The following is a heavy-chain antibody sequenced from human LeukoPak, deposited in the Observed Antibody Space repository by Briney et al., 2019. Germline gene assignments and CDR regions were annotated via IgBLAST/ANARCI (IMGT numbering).Heavy chain of an antibody. CDR2: IYHSGST. CDR1: GYSISSGYY. D-gene: IGHD5-12*01. Sequence: SETLSLTCTVSGYSISSGYYWGGIRQHPWKGLEWIGSIYHSGSTYYNPSLKSRVTISVDTSKNQFSLKLSSVTAADTAVYYCASSSGYDFPLDYWGQGTLVTVSS. J-gene: IGHJ4*02. CDR3: ASSSGYDFPLDY. V-gene: IGHV4-38-2*02.